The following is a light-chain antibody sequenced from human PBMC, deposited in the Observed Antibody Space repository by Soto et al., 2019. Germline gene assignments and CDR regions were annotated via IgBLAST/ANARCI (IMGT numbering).Light chain of an antibody. J-gene: IGKJ4*02. CDR3: QQYNHWPLT. V-gene: IGKV3-15*01. Sequence: TEMPPSQAPMSVSPGDRATLSCRASQTINNNLAWYQQKPGQAPRLLIYAASTRATGVPGRFSGSGSGTEFTLTISSLQSEDFAVYYCQQYNHWPLTFGGGTKVDNK. CDR2: AAS. CDR1: QTINNN.